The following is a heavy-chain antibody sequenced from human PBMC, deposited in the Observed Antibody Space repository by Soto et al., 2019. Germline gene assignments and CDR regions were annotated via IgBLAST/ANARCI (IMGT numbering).Heavy chain of an antibody. Sequence: QVQLVQSGAEVKKPGSSVKVSCKASGGTFSSYTISWVRQAPGQGLEWMGRIIPILGIANYAQKFQGRVTIAAAKSTSTAYRELSSLRSEDTAVYYCASCSSTSCYLPVYWGQGTLVTVSS. J-gene: IGHJ4*02. D-gene: IGHD2-2*01. CDR2: IIPILGIA. CDR1: GGTFSSYT. V-gene: IGHV1-69*02. CDR3: ASCSSTSCYLPVY.